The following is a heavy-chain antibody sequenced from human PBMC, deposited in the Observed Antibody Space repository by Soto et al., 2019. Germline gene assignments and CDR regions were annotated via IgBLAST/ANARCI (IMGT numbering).Heavy chain of an antibody. CDR1: GGSISSGDYY. D-gene: IGHD2-21*01. CDR2: IYYSGST. J-gene: IGHJ4*02. V-gene: IGHV4-30-4*01. CDR3: ASLPAMAISLYFDC. Sequence: PSETLSLTCTVSGGSISSGDYYWSWIRQPPGKGLEWIGYIYYSGSTYYNPSLKSRVTISVDTSKNQFSLKLSSVTAADTAVYYCASLPAMAISLYFDCWGQGTLVTVSS.